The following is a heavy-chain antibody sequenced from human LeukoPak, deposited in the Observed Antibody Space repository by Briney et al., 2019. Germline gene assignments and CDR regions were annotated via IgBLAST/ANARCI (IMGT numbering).Heavy chain of an antibody. V-gene: IGHV3-7*01. D-gene: IGHD2-2*01. CDR3: ARDDCSSISCYHNWFDP. CDR2: IKQDGSEK. Sequence: AGGSLRLSCAASGFTFSSYWMSWGRQAPGKGLEWVANIKQDGSEKYYVDPVKGRFTISRDNAKNSLYLQMNSLRAEDTAVYYCARDDCSSISCYHNWFDPWGQGTLVTVSS. J-gene: IGHJ5*02. CDR1: GFTFSSYW.